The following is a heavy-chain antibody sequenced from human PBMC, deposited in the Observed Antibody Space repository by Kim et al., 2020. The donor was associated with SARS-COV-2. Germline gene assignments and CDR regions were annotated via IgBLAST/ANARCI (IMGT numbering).Heavy chain of an antibody. CDR3: ARGLRSRNPHNFDY. CDR2: INHSGST. D-gene: IGHD1-26*01. CDR1: GGSFSGYY. V-gene: IGHV4-34*01. J-gene: IGHJ4*02. Sequence: SETLSLTCAVYGGSFSGYYWSWIRQPPGKGLEWIGEINHSGSTNYNPSLKSRVTISVDTSKNQFSLKLSSVTAADTAVYYCARGLRSRNPHNFDYWGQGTLVTVSS.